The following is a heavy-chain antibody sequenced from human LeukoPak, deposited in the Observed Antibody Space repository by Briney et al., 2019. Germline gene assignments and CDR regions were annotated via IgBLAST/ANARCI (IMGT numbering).Heavy chain of an antibody. Sequence: GGSLRLSCAASGFTFSSYEMNWVRQAPGKGLEWVSYISSSGSTIYYADSVKGRFTISRDNAKNSLYLQMNSLRAEDTAVYYCARDLEEHCSGGSCSLFDYWGQGTLVTVSS. CDR3: ARDLEEHCSGGSCSLFDY. J-gene: IGHJ4*02. V-gene: IGHV3-48*03. D-gene: IGHD2-15*01. CDR2: ISSSGSTI. CDR1: GFTFSSYE.